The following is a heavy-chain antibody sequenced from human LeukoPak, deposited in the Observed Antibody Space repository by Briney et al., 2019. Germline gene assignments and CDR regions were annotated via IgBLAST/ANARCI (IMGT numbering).Heavy chain of an antibody. CDR1: GFSFSSYV. J-gene: IGHJ6*04. Sequence: GGSLRLSRAASGFSFSSYVMHCVRHTPDEGVESGAVISYDGSNKYYADSVKGRFTISRDNSKNTLYLQMNSLRAEDTAVYYCAKRANGDYGYYGMDVWGKGTLVTVSS. D-gene: IGHD4-17*01. CDR2: ISYDGSNK. CDR3: AKRANGDYGYYGMDV. V-gene: IGHV3-30*01.